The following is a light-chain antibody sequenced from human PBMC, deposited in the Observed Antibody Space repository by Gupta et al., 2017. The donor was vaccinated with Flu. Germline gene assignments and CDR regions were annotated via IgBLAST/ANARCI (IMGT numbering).Light chain of an antibody. CDR1: QGISSY. V-gene: IGKV1-8*01. CDR2: AAS. CDR3: QHENSSPGT. J-gene: IGKJ1*01. Sequence: AIRMTQSPSSFSASTGDRVTITCRASQGISSYLAWYQQKPGKAPKLLIYAASTLKSGVPSRFSGSGSGTDFTLTISCRQSEDFANYYCQHENSSPGTFGQGTKVEIK.